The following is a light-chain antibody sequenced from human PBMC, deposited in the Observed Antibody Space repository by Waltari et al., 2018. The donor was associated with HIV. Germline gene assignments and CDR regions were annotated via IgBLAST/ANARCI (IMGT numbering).Light chain of an antibody. J-gene: IGLJ2*01. Sequence: SYVLTQPLSVSVAPGQTARITCGGNNIGSKSVHWYQQKPGQAPVLVVHDDSDRPSGIPERFSGSNSGTTATLTFSRVEAGDEADYYCQVSDSNSDHPIFAGGTRLTVL. CDR3: QVSDSNSDHPI. CDR1: NIGSKS. V-gene: IGLV3-21*02. CDR2: DDS.